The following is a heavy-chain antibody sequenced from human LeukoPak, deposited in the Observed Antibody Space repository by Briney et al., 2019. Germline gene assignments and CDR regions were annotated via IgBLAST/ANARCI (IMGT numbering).Heavy chain of an antibody. D-gene: IGHD5-24*01. CDR1: GYTCTSYG. CDR3: ARDDEMATIGSSGY. CDR2: ISAYNGNT. J-gene: IGHJ4*02. Sequence: ASVKVSCKASGYTCTSYGISWVRQAPGQGLEWMGWISAYNGNTNYAQKLQGRVTMTTDTSTSTAYMELRSLRSDDTAVYYCARDDEMATIGSSGYWGQGTLVTVSS. V-gene: IGHV1-18*01.